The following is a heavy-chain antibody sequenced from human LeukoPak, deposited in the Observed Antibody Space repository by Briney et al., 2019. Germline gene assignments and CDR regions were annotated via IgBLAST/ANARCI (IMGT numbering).Heavy chain of an antibody. J-gene: IGHJ5*02. CDR3: ARDGYYDFWSGYYLRNWFDP. CDR2: IYYSGST. D-gene: IGHD3-3*01. CDR1: GGSISSSSYY. V-gene: IGHV4-39*07. Sequence: SETLSLTCTVSGGSISSSSYYWGWIRQPPGKGLEWIGSIYYSGSTYYNPSLKSRVTISVDTSKNQFSLKLSSVTAADTAVYYCARDGYYDFWSGYYLRNWFDPWGQGTLVTVSS.